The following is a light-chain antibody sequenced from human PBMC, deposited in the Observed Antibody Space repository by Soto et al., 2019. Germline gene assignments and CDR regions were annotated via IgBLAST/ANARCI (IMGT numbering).Light chain of an antibody. J-gene: IGKJ1*01. CDR3: QQYGSSPRT. V-gene: IGKV3-20*01. CDR1: QSLTSSY. Sequence: EIVLTQSPGTLSLSPGERATLSCRASQSLTSSYLAWYQQKPSQAPRLLIYGASTRATGIPDRFSSSGSGTDFSLTISRLEPGDFAVYYCQQYGSSPRTFGQGTKVDIK. CDR2: GAS.